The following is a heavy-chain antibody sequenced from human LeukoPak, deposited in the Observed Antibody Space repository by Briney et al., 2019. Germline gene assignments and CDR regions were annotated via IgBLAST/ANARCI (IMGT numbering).Heavy chain of an antibody. CDR1: GFTFSSYA. Sequence: PGGSLRLSCVVSGFTFSSYAMHWVRQAPGKGLEWVAVLSHDGSNKYSADSVKGRFTISRDNSNNTLYLQMNSLRPEDTAVYYCARARSGWYLGQFDYWGQGTLVTVSS. J-gene: IGHJ4*02. V-gene: IGHV3-30*04. CDR2: LSHDGSNK. D-gene: IGHD6-19*01. CDR3: ARARSGWYLGQFDY.